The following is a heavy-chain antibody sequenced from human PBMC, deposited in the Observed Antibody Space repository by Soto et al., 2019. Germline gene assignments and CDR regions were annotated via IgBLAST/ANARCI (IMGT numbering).Heavy chain of an antibody. Sequence: SSETLSLTCAVYGGSFSGYYWSWIRQPPGKGLEWIGEINHSGSTNYNPSLKSRVTISVDTSKNQFSLKLNSVTAADTAVYYCARALGYTYGHLPIDYWGQGTLVTVS. J-gene: IGHJ4*02. CDR1: GGSFSGYY. CDR3: ARALGYTYGHLPIDY. V-gene: IGHV4-34*01. D-gene: IGHD5-18*01. CDR2: INHSGST.